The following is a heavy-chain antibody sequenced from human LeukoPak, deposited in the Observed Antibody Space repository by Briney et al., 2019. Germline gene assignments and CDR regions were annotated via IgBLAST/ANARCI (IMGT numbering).Heavy chain of an antibody. CDR3: ARVTTEIQLWSTYYYDSSGSFSGAFDI. J-gene: IGHJ3*02. D-gene: IGHD3-22*01. V-gene: IGHV3-30-3*01. CDR2: ISYDGSNK. CDR1: GFTFSSYA. Sequence: RGRSLRLSCAASGFTFSSYAMHWVRQAPGKGLEWVAVISYDGSNKYYADSVKGRFTISRDNSKNTLYLQMNSLRAEDTAVYYCARVTTEIQLWSTYYYDSSGSFSGAFDIWGQGTMVTVSS.